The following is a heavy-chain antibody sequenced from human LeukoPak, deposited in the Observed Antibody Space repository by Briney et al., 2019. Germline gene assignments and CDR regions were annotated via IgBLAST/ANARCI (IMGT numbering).Heavy chain of an antibody. CDR2: ISSSGSTI. CDR3: ARSFRGLGYCSSTSCYGGVGAFDI. D-gene: IGHD2-2*01. V-gene: IGHV3-48*03. Sequence: GGSLRLSCAASGFTFSSYEMNWVRQAPGKGLEWVSYISSSGSTIYYADSVKGRFTISRDNAKNSLYLQMNSLRAEDTAVYYCARSFRGLGYCSSTSCYGGVGAFDIWGQGTMVTVSS. J-gene: IGHJ3*02. CDR1: GFTFSSYE.